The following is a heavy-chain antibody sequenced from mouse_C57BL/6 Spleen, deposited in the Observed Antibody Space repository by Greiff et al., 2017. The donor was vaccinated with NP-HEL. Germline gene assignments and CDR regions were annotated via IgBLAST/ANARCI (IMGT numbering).Heavy chain of an antibody. D-gene: IGHD1-1*01. CDR1: GFTFSSYA. CDR3: ARDRGTTVDDFDY. Sequence: EVMLVESGGGLVKPGGSLKLSCAASGFTFSSYAMSWVRQTPEKRLEWVATISDGGSYTYYPDNVKGRFTISRDNAKNNLYLQMSHLKSEDTAMYYCARDRGTTVDDFDYWGQGTTLTVSS. CDR2: ISDGGSYT. J-gene: IGHJ2*01. V-gene: IGHV5-4*01.